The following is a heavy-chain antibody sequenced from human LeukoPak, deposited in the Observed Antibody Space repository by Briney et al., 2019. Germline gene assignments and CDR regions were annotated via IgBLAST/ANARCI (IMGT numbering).Heavy chain of an antibody. CDR3: AGGAYTGTTVLFDY. CDR2: ISYSGST. Sequence: SETLSLTCTVSGCSIRSSSYYWGWLRQPPGKGLEWIGSISYSGSTYYNPSLKSRVTISVDTSKNQFSLKLSSVTAADTGVYYCAGGAYTGTTVLFDYWGQGTLVTVSS. CDR1: GCSIRSSSYY. D-gene: IGHD1-1*01. J-gene: IGHJ4*02. V-gene: IGHV4-39*07.